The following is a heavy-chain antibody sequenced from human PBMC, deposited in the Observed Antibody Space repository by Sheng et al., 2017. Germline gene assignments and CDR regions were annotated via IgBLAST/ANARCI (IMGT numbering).Heavy chain of an antibody. V-gene: IGHV4-39*07. CDR2: IYHGGST. CDR1: GGSISTYSYY. J-gene: IGHJ3*02. D-gene: IGHD3-22*01. Sequence: QLQLQESGPGLVKPSETLSLTCTVSGGSISTYSYYWGWIRQPPGKGLEWIGSIYHGGSTYYNPSLKSRVTISEDTSKNQFSLKLTSVTAADTAMYYCVRDLREIPMIVVVIDVPLNAFDIWGQGT. CDR3: VRDLREIPMIVVVIDVPLNAFDI.